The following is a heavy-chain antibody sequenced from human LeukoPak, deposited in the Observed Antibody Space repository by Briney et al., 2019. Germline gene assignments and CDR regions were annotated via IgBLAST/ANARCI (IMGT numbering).Heavy chain of an antibody. J-gene: IGHJ5*02. V-gene: IGHV1-18*01. D-gene: IGHD3-10*01. CDR2: ISAYNGNT. Sequence: GASVKVSCKASGGTFSSYVISWVRQAPGQGLEWMGWISAYNGNTNYAQKLQGRVTMTTDTSTSTAYMELRSLRSDDTAVYYCARDRMVRGVIIRGRFDPWGQGTLVTVSS. CDR3: ARDRMVRGVIIRGRFDP. CDR1: GGTFSSYV.